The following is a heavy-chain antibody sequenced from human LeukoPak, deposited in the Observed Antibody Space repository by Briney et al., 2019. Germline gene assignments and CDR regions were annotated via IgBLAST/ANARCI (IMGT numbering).Heavy chain of an antibody. CDR1: GFTFSSYS. CDR3: ARDEDGSTRLNDN. D-gene: IGHD3-16*01. J-gene: IGHJ4*02. Sequence: PGGSLRLSCAASGFTFSSYSMSWVRQAPGKGLEWVSSISSSSNYKYYADSVNGRFTISRDSANNSLYLQMNSLRAEDTAVYYCARDEDGSTRLNDNWGQGTLVTVSS. CDR2: ISSSSNYK. V-gene: IGHV3-21*01.